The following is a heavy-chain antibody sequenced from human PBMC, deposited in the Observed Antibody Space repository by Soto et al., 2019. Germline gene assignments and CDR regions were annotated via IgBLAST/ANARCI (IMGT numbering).Heavy chain of an antibody. CDR2: IIPIFGTA. Sequence: GASVKVACKASGDTFSSYAISWVRQAPGQGLEWMGGIIPIFGTANYAQKFQGRVTITADESTSTAYMELSSLRSEDTAVYYCARRVPYDFWSGYEAPSDAFDIWGQGTMVTVSS. CDR3: ARRVPYDFWSGYEAPSDAFDI. D-gene: IGHD3-3*01. CDR1: GDTFSSYA. V-gene: IGHV1-69*13. J-gene: IGHJ3*02.